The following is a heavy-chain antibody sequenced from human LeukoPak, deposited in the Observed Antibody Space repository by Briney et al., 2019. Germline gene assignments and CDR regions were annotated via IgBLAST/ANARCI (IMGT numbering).Heavy chain of an antibody. V-gene: IGHV3-23*01. D-gene: IGHD3-10*01. Sequence: GGSLRLSCAASGFTFKTYAMSWVRQAPGKGLEWVSGISGIGGSTYYTDSVKGRFTISRDNSQNTLYLQMDSLRVEGTAVYYCAKDFANLVRGADLWGQGTRVTVSS. CDR1: GFTFKTYA. J-gene: IGHJ5*02. CDR3: AKDFANLVRGADL. CDR2: ISGIGGST.